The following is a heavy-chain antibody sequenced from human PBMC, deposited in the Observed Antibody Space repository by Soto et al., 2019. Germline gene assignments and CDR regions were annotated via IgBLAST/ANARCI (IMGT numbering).Heavy chain of an antibody. Sequence: TLSLTCIVSGESISSSSYYWGWIRQPPGKGLEWIGSIYYSGRTYYNPSFKSRVTISIDTSKNQFSLKLSSVTATDTAVYYCARQRTTVVTQAYFDNWGQGALVTVSS. CDR1: GESISSSSYY. V-gene: IGHV4-39*01. D-gene: IGHD2-21*02. CDR3: ARQRTTVVTQAYFDN. CDR2: IYYSGRT. J-gene: IGHJ4*02.